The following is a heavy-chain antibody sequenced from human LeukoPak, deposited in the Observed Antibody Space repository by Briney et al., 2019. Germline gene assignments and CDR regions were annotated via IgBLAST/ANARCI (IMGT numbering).Heavy chain of an antibody. V-gene: IGHV4-38-2*02. CDR3: AREYAAFYYYDSSGPDAFDI. CDR2: SGST. CDR1: GYSISSGYY. J-gene: IGHJ3*02. Sequence: PSETLSLTCTVSGYSISSGYYWGWIRQPPGKGLEWIGSGSTYYNPSLKSRVTISVDTSKNQFSLKLSSVTAADTAVYYCAREYAAFYYYDSSGPDAFDIWGQGTMVTVSS. D-gene: IGHD3-22*01.